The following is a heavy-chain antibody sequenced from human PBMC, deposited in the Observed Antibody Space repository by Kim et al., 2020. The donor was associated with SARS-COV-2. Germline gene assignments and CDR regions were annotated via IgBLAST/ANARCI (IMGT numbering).Heavy chain of an antibody. CDR3: PSLWFGSFAVVKGMDV. Sequence: GGSLRLSCVVSGITFSNYALNWVRQAPGKGLEWVSSISGGAGSTDYADSVKGRFSISRDNTKNTLYLQMNRLRAEDTAVYYCPSLWFGSFAVVKGMDVWGQGTPVIVSS. V-gene: IGHV3-23*01. J-gene: IGHJ6*02. CDR1: GITFSNYA. D-gene: IGHD3-10*01. CDR2: ISGGAGST.